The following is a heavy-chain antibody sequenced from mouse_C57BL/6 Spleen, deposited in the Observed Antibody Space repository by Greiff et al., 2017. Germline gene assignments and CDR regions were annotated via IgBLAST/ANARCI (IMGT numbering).Heavy chain of an antibody. CDR1: GFNIKDDY. CDR3: TTGYGNWFAY. CDR2: IDPENGDT. Sequence: EVKVVESGAELVRPGASVKLSCTASGFNIKDDYMHWVKQRPEQGLEWIGWIDPENGDTEYASKFQGKATITADTSSNTAYLQLSSLTSEDTAVYYCTTGYGNWFAYWGQGTLVTVSA. V-gene: IGHV14-4*01. J-gene: IGHJ3*01. D-gene: IGHD2-1*01.